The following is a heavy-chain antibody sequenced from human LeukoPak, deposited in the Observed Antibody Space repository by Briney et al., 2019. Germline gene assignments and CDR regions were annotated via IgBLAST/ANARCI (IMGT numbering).Heavy chain of an antibody. CDR3: ARVAIYRGGDCYSDY. CDR2: INPNSGGT. CDR1: GYTFTGYY. D-gene: IGHD2-21*02. V-gene: IGHV1-2*06. Sequence: ASVKVSCKASGYTFTGYYMHWVRQAPGQGLEWMGRINPNSGGTNYAQKFQGRVTMTRDTSISTAYMELSRLRSDDTAVYYCARVAIYRGGDCYSDYWGEGTLVTVSS. J-gene: IGHJ4*02.